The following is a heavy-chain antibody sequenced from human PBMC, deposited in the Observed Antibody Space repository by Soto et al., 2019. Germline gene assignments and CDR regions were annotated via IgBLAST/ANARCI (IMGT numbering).Heavy chain of an antibody. CDR1: GFTFSHYT. CDR3: ARDQGVTFGGIIVPSADY. Sequence: QVHLVESGGGVVQPGRSLRLSCAASGFTFSHYTMHWVRQAPGKGLEWMAVISYDGNHQYYADSVKGRITISRDNSRSTLFLQMVSLRREDTATYYCARDQGVTFGGIIVPSADYWGQGTLVTVSS. CDR2: ISYDGNHQ. V-gene: IGHV3-30*14. J-gene: IGHJ4*02. D-gene: IGHD3-16*02.